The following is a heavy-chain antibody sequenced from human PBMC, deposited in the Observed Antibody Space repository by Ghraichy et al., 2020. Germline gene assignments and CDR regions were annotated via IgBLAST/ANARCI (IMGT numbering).Heavy chain of an antibody. J-gene: IGHJ3*02. D-gene: IGHD2-15*01. CDR3: ARIYRPPDCSGGSCYGDAFDI. Sequence: SVKVSCKASGGTFSSYAISWVRQAPGQGLEWMGGIIPIFGTANYAQKFQGRVTITADESTSTAYMELSSLRSEDTAVYYCARIYRPPDCSGGSCYGDAFDIWGQGTMVNVSS. CDR1: GGTFSSYA. V-gene: IGHV1-69*13. CDR2: IIPIFGTA.